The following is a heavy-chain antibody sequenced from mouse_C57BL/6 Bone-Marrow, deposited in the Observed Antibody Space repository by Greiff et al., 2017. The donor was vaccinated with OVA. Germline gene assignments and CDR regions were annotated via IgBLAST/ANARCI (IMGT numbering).Heavy chain of an antibody. CDR3: ARLGRDY. CDR1: GFTFSSYA. CDR2: ISDGGSYT. V-gene: IGHV5-4*03. J-gene: IGHJ2*01. Sequence: EVMLVESGGGLVKPGGSLKLSCAASGFTFSSYAMSWVRQTPEKRLEWVATISDGGSYTYYPDNVKGRFTISRDNAKNNLYLQMSHLKSEDTAMYYCARLGRDYWGQGTTLTVSS. D-gene: IGHD4-1*01.